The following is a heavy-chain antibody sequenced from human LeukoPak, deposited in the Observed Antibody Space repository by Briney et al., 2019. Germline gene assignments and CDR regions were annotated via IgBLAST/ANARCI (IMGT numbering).Heavy chain of an antibody. CDR2: IKQDGSEA. CDR1: GFTFSSYW. Sequence: PGGSLRLSCAASGFTFSSYWMSRVRQAPGKGLEWVANIKQDGSEAHYVDSLKGRFTISRDNAKSSLFLQMNFLRDEDTAVYYCARETVVGVVIPTYYFDCWGRGTLVTVSS. V-gene: IGHV3-7*01. D-gene: IGHD3-3*01. J-gene: IGHJ4*02. CDR3: ARETVVGVVIPTYYFDC.